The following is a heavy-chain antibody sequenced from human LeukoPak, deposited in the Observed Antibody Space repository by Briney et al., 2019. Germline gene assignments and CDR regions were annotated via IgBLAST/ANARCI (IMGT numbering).Heavy chain of an antibody. Sequence: SETLSLTCTVSGDSISSGDYYWSWIRQPAGKGLEWIGYIYYSGSTNYNSSFKSRVTISIDTSKNQFSLKLSSVTAADTAVYYCARQSDIAVAGFDYWGQGTLVTVSS. V-gene: IGHV4-61*10. CDR3: ARQSDIAVAGFDY. J-gene: IGHJ4*02. D-gene: IGHD6-19*01. CDR2: IYYSGST. CDR1: GDSISSGDYY.